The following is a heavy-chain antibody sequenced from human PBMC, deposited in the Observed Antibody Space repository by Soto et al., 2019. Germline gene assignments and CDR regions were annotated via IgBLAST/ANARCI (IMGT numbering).Heavy chain of an antibody. CDR2: ISGSGGST. D-gene: IGHD1-7*01. CDR1: GFTFSSYA. J-gene: IGHJ3*02. Sequence: GGSLRLSCAASGFTFSSYAMSWVRQAPGKGLEWVSAISGSGGSTYYADSVKGRFTISRDNSKNTLYLQMNSLRAEDMAVYYCAKGQRSITGTTDAFDIWGQGTMVTVS. CDR3: AKGQRSITGTTDAFDI. V-gene: IGHV3-23*01.